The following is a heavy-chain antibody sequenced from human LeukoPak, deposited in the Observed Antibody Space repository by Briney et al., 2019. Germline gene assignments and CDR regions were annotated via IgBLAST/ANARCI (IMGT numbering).Heavy chain of an antibody. D-gene: IGHD3-10*01. CDR2: ISGSGGST. J-gene: IGHJ4*02. CDR1: GFSFSNYA. V-gene: IGHV3-23*01. Sequence: GGSLRLSCVPSGFSFSNYAMSWVRQAPGKGLEWVSAISGSGGSTYYADSVKGRFTISRDNSKNTLYLQMNSLRAEDTAVYYCARWFLLDYWGQGTLVTVSS. CDR3: ARWFLLDY.